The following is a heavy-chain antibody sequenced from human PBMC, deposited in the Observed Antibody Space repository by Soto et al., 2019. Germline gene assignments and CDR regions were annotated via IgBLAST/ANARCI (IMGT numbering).Heavy chain of an antibody. V-gene: IGHV4-39*01. CDR3: GRQDWTYYLLAINF. CDR2: IYYHGNT. Sequence: QLHLQESGPGLVKPSETLSLTCIVYGGSLSSSSYYWAWIRKPPGQGLVWIGTIYYHGNTYYNPSRKSRVTIALYTSKNEISLKVSSVTATDTAVYYFGRQDWTYYLLAINFWGQGTLATVSS. D-gene: IGHD2-21*01. J-gene: IGHJ4*02. CDR1: GGSLSSSSYY.